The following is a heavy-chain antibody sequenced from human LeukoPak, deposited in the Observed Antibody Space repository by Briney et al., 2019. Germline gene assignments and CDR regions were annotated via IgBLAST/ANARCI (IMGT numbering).Heavy chain of an antibody. CDR2: IHMTVRT. D-gene: IGHD2-8*01. CDR1: GVSFRSFQ. V-gene: IGHV4-4*09. CDR3: ATSYDAKVTPFDL. J-gene: IGHJ4*02. Sequence: TETLSLTCTVSGVSFRSFQWSWIRQSPVKELEWIGNIHMTVRTDDNPSLKSRVTISMDTSKSQFSLLLTSVSAADTAIYFCATSYDAKVTPFDLLGQGILVTVSS.